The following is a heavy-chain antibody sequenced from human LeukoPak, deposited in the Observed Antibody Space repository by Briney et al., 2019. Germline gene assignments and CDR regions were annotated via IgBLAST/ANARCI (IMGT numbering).Heavy chain of an antibody. Sequence: PGGSLRLSCAASGFTFSDYYMSWIRQAPGKGLEWVSYISSSGSTIYYADSVKGRFTISRDNAKNSLYLQMNSLRAEDTAVYYCARVIEVGYYDSSGYMDYWGQGTLVTVSS. CDR3: ARVIEVGYYDSSGYMDY. V-gene: IGHV3-11*04. CDR1: GFTFSDYY. D-gene: IGHD3-22*01. J-gene: IGHJ4*02. CDR2: ISSSGSTI.